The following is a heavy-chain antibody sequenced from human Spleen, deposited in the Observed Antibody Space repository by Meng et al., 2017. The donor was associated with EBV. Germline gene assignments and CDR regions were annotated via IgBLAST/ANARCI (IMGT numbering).Heavy chain of an antibody. CDR2: IDYGGIST. Sequence: VGVGGGLVGPGGSLEHSWAASGLIFNNYRMNWVRQAPGKGLEWVSVIDYGGISTYYADSVKGRFTISRDNAKNSVSLQMNNLRAEDTAVYYCVREEYDPRDFWGQGTLVTVSS. CDR1: GLIFNNYR. J-gene: IGHJ4*02. CDR3: VREEYDPRDF. V-gene: IGHV3-21*01. D-gene: IGHD3-16*01.